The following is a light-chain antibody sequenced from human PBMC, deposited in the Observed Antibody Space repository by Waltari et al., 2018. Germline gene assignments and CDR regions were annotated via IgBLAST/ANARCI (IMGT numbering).Light chain of an antibody. Sequence: IVLTQSPATLSLSPGERATLSCRASQSVSNYLAWYQQKPGQAPRLLIYGASNRATGIPDRFSGSGSGTEFTLTISSLEPEDFAVYYCQKYINSPYSFGQGTKVEIK. V-gene: IGKV3-11*01. CDR1: QSVSNY. CDR3: QKYINSPYS. J-gene: IGKJ2*03. CDR2: GAS.